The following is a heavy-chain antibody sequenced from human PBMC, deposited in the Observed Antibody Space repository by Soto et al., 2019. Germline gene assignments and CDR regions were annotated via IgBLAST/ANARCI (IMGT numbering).Heavy chain of an antibody. CDR2: IYSSGST. CDR1: GVSISSGDDY. J-gene: IGHJ4*02. Sequence: QVQLQESGPGLVKPSQTLSLTCIVSGVSISSGDDYWSWIRQPPGKGLEWIGYIYSSGSTYSNPSXXSXVXXSAHTSKNQFTLKLTSVTAADTAVYYCARGGGYDYWGQGALVTVSS. D-gene: IGHD3-22*01. CDR3: ARGGGYDY. V-gene: IGHV4-30-4*01.